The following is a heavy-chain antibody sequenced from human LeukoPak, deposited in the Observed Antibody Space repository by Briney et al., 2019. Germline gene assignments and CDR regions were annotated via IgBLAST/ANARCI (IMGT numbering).Heavy chain of an antibody. CDR1: GGSISSYH. CDR3: ARVGDYALKD. CDR2: ICTSGTT. V-gene: IGHV4-4*07. J-gene: IGHJ4*02. D-gene: IGHD3-16*01. Sequence: PSETLSLTCTVSGGSISSYHWSWIRQPAGKGLEWIGRICTSGTTNYNPSLKSRVTMSVDTSKNQFSLKLSSVTAADTAVYYCARVGDYALKDWGQGTLVTVSS.